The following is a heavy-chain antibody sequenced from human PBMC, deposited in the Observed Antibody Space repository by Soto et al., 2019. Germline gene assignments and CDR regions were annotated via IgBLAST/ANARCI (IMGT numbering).Heavy chain of an antibody. V-gene: IGHV4-4*02. CDR3: ASFWSEYSGHDR. CDR1: SGSISSSNW. J-gene: IGHJ4*02. D-gene: IGHD5-12*01. CDR2: IYHSGST. Sequence: QVQLQESGPGLVKPSGTLSLTCAVSSGSISSSNWWRWVRQPPGKGREWIGEIYHSGSTNYNPSLKSRVTLAEDPAQHQFALRLSCVTAAESAGYYGASFWSEYSGHDRWGQGTPVTVSS.